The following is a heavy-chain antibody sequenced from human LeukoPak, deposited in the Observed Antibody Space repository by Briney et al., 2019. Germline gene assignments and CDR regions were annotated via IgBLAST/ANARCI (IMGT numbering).Heavy chain of an antibody. CDR2: ISGDNGNT. Sequence: GAPVKVCCKASGYTFRNYGINWVRQAPGQGLEWMGWISGDNGNTNYAQKVQGRVTMTRDTSTSTAYMELRSLRSDDTAVYYCARDGNYFYYMDVWGKGTPLTVSS. CDR3: ARDGNYFYYMDV. D-gene: IGHD1-1*01. CDR1: GYTFRNYG. J-gene: IGHJ6*03. V-gene: IGHV1-18*01.